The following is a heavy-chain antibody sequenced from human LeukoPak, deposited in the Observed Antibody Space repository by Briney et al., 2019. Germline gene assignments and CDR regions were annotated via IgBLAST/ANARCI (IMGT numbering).Heavy chain of an antibody. CDR2: INTDGATI. CDR1: GFTFSSYW. Sequence: PGGSLRLSCAASGFTFSSYWMSWVRQAPGKGLQWISYINTDGATIYYADSVKGRFTISRDNAKNSLYLQMNSLRAEDTAVYYCARGYDSWDSWGQGTLVTVSS. D-gene: IGHD3-16*01. CDR3: ARGYDSWDS. V-gene: IGHV3-48*04. J-gene: IGHJ4*02.